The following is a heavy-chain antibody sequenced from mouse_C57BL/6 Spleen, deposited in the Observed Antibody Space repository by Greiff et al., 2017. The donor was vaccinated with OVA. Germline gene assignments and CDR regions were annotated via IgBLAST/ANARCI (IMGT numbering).Heavy chain of an antibody. CDR3: ARWVHGYPFDY. CDR1: GYTFTDYY. D-gene: IGHD2-2*01. CDR2: INPNNGGT. Sequence: EVQLQQSGPELVKPGASVKISCKASGYTFTDYYMNWVKQSHGKSLEWIGDINPNNGGTSYNQKFKGKATLTVDKSSSTAYMELRSLTSEDSAVYYCARWVHGYPFDYWGQGTTLTVSS. J-gene: IGHJ2*01. V-gene: IGHV1-26*01.